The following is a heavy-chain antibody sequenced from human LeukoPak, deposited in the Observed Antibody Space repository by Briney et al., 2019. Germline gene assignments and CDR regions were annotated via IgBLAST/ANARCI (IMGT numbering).Heavy chain of an antibody. V-gene: IGHV1-69*04. CDR1: GSTFSSYA. CDR2: IIPILGIA. D-gene: IGHD3-10*01. J-gene: IGHJ6*02. CDR3: ARDSFGFDNYYYGMDV. Sequence: GASVKVSCKASGSTFSSYAISWVRQAPGQGLEWMGRIIPILGIANYAQKFQGRVTITADKSTSTAYMELSSLRSEDTAVYYCARDSFGFDNYYYGMDVWGQGTTVTVSS.